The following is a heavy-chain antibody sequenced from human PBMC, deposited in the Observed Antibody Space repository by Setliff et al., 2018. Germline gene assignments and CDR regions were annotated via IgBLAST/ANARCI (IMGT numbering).Heavy chain of an antibody. Sequence: SETLSLTCTVSGGSISVYYWTWFRQPPGKGLEWIGYISSGSTNYNPALKSRVTISVDTSKNQFSLKLSSVTAADTAVYYCARVSQYSSGWYYYYYYGMDVWGQGTTVTVSS. D-gene: IGHD6-19*01. J-gene: IGHJ6*02. CDR3: ARVSQYSSGWYYYYYYGMDV. CDR1: GGSISVYY. CDR2: ISSGST. V-gene: IGHV4-59*12.